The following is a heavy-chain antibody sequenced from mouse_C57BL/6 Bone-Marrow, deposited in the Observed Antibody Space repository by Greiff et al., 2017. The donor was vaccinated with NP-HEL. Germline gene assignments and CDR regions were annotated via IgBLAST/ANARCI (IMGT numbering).Heavy chain of an antibody. V-gene: IGHV5-6*01. CDR1: GFTFSSYG. Sequence: EVKLMESGGDLVKPGGSLKLSCAASGFTFSSYGMSWVRQTPDKRLEWVATISSGGSYTYYPDSVKGRFTISRDNAKNTLYLQMSSLKSEDTAMYYCARQGPYYYGSSYPDYWGQGTTLTVSS. D-gene: IGHD1-1*01. CDR3: ARQGPYYYGSSYPDY. J-gene: IGHJ2*01. CDR2: ISSGGSYT.